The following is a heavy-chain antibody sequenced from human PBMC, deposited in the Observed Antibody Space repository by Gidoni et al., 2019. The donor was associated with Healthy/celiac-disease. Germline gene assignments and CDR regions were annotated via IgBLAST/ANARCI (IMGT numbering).Heavy chain of an antibody. CDR1: GFTFSSHS. J-gene: IGHJ5*02. D-gene: IGHD1-26*01. CDR2: ISSSSSYI. Sequence: EVQLVESGGGLVKPGGSLTLSCAASGFTFSSHSRNWVRQAPGKGLGWVSSISSSSSYIYYADSVKGRFTISRDNAKNSLDLQMNSRRAEDTAVYYCAGNSGSYLLGRWFDPWGQGTLVTVSS. V-gene: IGHV3-21*01. CDR3: AGNSGSYLLGRWFDP.